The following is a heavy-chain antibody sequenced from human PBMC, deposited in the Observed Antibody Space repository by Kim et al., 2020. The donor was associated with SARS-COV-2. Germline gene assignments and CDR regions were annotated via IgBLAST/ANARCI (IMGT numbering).Heavy chain of an antibody. CDR3: ARDKGPRERASDY. J-gene: IGHJ4*02. V-gene: IGHV3-7*03. D-gene: IGHD1-26*01. CDR1: GFTFSTSW. Sequence: GGSLRLSCAASGFTFSTSWMSWVRQAPGKGLEWVANIKEDESERYYVNSVKGRFTISRDNAKNSLYLQMNGLGAEDTAVYYCARDKGPRERASDYWGQGTLVTVSS. CDR2: IKEDESER.